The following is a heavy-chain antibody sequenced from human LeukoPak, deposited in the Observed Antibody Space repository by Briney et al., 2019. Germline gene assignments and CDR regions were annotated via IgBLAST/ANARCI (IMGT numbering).Heavy chain of an antibody. CDR3: ARTTVVVTAITYYYHGMDV. CDR2: INHSGST. CDR1: GGSFSAYY. J-gene: IGHJ6*02. D-gene: IGHD2-21*02. Sequence: NPAETLSLTWAVYGGSFSAYYWSWISQPPGKGLEWIGEINHSGSTNYKPSLKSRVTISVGTSKKQFSLKLRSVTAADTAVYYCARTTVVVTAITYYYHGMDVWGHGTTVTVSS. V-gene: IGHV4-34*01.